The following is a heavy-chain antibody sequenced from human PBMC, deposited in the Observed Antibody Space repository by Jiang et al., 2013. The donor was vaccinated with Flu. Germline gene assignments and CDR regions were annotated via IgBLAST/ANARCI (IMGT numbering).Heavy chain of an antibody. CDR1: GGSINNYY. Sequence: GPGLVKASETLSLTCAVSGGSINNYYWNWIRQPAGKGLEWIGRIHYSGSTNYNPSLKSRVTISVDTSKNQFSLKLSSVTAADTAVYYCARLSRITIFGVVIVPLNAFDIWGQGTMVTVSS. CDR2: IHYSGST. D-gene: IGHD3-3*01. J-gene: IGHJ3*02. CDR3: ARLSRITIFGVVIVPLNAFDI. V-gene: IGHV4-4*07.